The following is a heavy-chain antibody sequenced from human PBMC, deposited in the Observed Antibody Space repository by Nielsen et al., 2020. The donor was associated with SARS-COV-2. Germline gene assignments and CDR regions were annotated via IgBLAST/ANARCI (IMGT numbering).Heavy chain of an antibody. Sequence: GESLKISCAASGFTFSSYEMNWVRQAPGKGLEWVSYISSSGSTIYYADSVKGRFTISRDNAKNSLYLQMNSLRAEDTAVYYCARDKWIAAAGIHWFDPWGQGTLVTVSS. J-gene: IGHJ5*02. D-gene: IGHD6-13*01. CDR2: ISSSGSTI. V-gene: IGHV3-48*03. CDR1: GFTFSSYE. CDR3: ARDKWIAAAGIHWFDP.